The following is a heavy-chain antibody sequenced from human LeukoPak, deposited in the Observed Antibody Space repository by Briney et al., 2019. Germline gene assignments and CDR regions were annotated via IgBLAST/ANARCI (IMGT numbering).Heavy chain of an antibody. Sequence: ASVKVSCKASGYTFTSYYMHWVRQAPGQGLEWMGIINPSGGSTSYAQKFQGRVTMTRDTSIRTVYMELSRLRSDDTAVYYCARDYYDSSGDGAFDIWGRGTMVIVSS. CDR2: INPSGGST. CDR3: ARDYYDSSGDGAFDI. D-gene: IGHD3-22*01. V-gene: IGHV1-46*01. J-gene: IGHJ3*02. CDR1: GYTFTSYY.